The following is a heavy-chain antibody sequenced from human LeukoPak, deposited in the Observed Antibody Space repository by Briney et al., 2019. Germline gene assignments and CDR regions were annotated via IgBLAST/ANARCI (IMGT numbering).Heavy chain of an antibody. J-gene: IGHJ3*02. V-gene: IGHV3-66*04. CDR1: GFTFSTNY. CDR3: ARRSTVTRDLDI. CDR2: IYSGGDT. Sequence: PGGSLRLSCAASGFTFSTNYMIWVRQAPGKGLEGVSVIYSGGDTYYADSVKGRFTISRDNSKNTVYFQLNSLRAEDTAVYYCARRSTVTRDLDIWGQGTMVTVSS. D-gene: IGHD4-17*01.